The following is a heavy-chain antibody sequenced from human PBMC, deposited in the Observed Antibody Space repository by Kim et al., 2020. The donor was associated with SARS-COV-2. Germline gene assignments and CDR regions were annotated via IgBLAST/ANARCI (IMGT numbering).Heavy chain of an antibody. CDR3: ARGPPTGRHGRYGGYFDL. D-gene: IGHD3-10*01. J-gene: IGHJ2*01. V-gene: IGHV4-34*01. CDR1: GGSFSGYY. CDR2: INHSGST. Sequence: SETLSLTCAVYGGSFSGYYWSWIRQPPGKGLEWIGEINHSGSTNYNPSLKSRVTISVDTSKNQFSLKLSSVTAADTAVYYCARGPPTGRHGRYGGYFDL.